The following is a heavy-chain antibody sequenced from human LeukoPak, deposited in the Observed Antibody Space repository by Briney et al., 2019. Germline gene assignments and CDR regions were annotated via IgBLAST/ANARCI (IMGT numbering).Heavy chain of an antibody. J-gene: IGHJ4*02. CDR2: IYYSGST. V-gene: IGHV4-39*07. Sequence: PSETLSLTCTVSGGSISSSSYYWGWIRQPPGKGLEWIGSIYYSGSTYYNPSLKSRVTISVDTSKNQFSLKLSSVTAADTAVYYCARDWRDYDYVWGSIWGQGTLVTVSS. CDR3: ARDWRDYDYVWGSI. CDR1: GGSISSSSYY. D-gene: IGHD3-16*01.